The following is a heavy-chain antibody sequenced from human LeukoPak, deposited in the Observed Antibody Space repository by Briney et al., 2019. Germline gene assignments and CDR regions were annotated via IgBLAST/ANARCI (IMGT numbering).Heavy chain of an antibody. V-gene: IGHV1-18*01. CDR3: ARTQAGAGPFDY. CDR1: GYTFTSYG. J-gene: IGHJ4*02. CDR2: ISAYNGNT. Sequence: GASVKVSCKSSGYTFTSYGISWVRQAPGQGLERMGWISAYNGNTNYAQKLQGRVTMTTDTSTSTAYMELRSLRSDDTAVYYCARTQAGAGPFDYWGQGTLVTVSS. D-gene: IGHD6-19*01.